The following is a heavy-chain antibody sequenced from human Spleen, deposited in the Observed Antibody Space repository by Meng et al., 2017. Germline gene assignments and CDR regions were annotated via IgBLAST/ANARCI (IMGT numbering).Heavy chain of an antibody. CDR1: GACISSGDYY. V-gene: IGHV4-30-4*01. CDR3: ARVSSASSHPRFDP. CDR2: IYYSGTA. J-gene: IGHJ5*02. D-gene: IGHD2-2*01. Sequence: QVQLQESGPGLVKPSQTLSLTCTVSGACISSGDYYWSWVRQPPGKGLEWIGYIYYSGTAYYNPSLRSRVTISVDTSKNQFSLELTSVTAADTAVYYCARVSSASSHPRFDPWGQGTLVTVSS.